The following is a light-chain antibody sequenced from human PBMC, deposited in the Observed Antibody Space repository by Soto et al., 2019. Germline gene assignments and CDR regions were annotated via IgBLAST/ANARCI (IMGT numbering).Light chain of an antibody. Sequence: EIVLTQSPATLSSSPGERATLSCRASQSVSNYLAWFQQKPGQAPRLLIYDASKRATGVPARFSSSGSGPDFTLTISSLEPEDFAVYYCQQHSNWPRTFGQGTKVEIK. CDR2: DAS. CDR1: QSVSNY. J-gene: IGKJ1*01. CDR3: QQHSNWPRT. V-gene: IGKV3-11*01.